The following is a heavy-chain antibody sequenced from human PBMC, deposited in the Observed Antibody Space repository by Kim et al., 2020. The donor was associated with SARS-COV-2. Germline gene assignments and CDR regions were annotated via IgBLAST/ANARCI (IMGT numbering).Heavy chain of an antibody. CDR1: GGSISSYY. CDR2: IYYSGST. J-gene: IGHJ3*02. Sequence: SETLSLTCTVSGGSISSYYWSWIRQPPGKGLEWIGYIYYSGSTNYNPSLKSRVTISVDTSKNQFSLKLSSVTAADTAVYYCARLRGGGTGACDIWGQGTMVTVSS. V-gene: IGHV4-59*08. D-gene: IGHD1-1*01. CDR3: ARLRGGGTGACDI.